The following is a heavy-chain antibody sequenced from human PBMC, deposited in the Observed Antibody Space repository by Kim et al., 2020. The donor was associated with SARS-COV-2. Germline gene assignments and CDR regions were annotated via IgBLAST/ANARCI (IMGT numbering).Heavy chain of an antibody. CDR1: GGSFSGYY. J-gene: IGHJ4*02. Sequence: SETLSLTCAVYGGSFSGYYWSWIRQPPGKGLEWIGEINHSRSTNYNPSLKSRVTISVDTSKNQFSLKLSSVTAADTAVYYCARLNTSTMINWGQGTLVTVSS. CDR3: ARLNTSTMIN. D-gene: IGHD3-22*01. V-gene: IGHV4-34*01. CDR2: INHSRST.